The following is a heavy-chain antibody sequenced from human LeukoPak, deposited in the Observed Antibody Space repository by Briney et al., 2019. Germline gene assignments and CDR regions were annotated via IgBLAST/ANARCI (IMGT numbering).Heavy chain of an antibody. D-gene: IGHD6-13*01. CDR3: ASGSRGSSWRLRYTWFDP. V-gene: IGHV4-34*01. Sequence: SETLSLTCAVYGGSFSGYYWRCIRQPPGKGLEWIGEIKHSGSTNYNTSRKSRVTISVDTSKPQFSLKLSSVTAADTAVYYCASGSRGSSWRLRYTWFDPWGQGTLVTVSS. CDR1: GGSFSGYY. CDR2: IKHSGST. J-gene: IGHJ5*02.